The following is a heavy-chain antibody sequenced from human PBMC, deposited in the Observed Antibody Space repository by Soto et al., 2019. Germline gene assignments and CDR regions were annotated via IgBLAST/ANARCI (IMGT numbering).Heavy chain of an antibody. Sequence: QVQLVQSGAEVKKPGSSVKVSCKASGGTFSNYTISWVRQAPGQGLEWMGRIIPILGIAHYAQNFQGKVTXXAXXSTSTAYMELSSLRSEDTAVYYCARALIAATGFDYWGQGILVTVSS. J-gene: IGHJ4*02. CDR2: IIPILGIA. V-gene: IGHV1-69*02. CDR3: ARALIAATGFDY. CDR1: GGTFSNYT. D-gene: IGHD6-13*01.